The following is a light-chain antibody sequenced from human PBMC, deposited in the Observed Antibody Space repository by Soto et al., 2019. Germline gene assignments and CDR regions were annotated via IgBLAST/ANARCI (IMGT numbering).Light chain of an antibody. Sequence: EIVLTQSPGTLSLSPGERATLSCRASQSVSSSYLAWYQQKPGQAPRLLIYGASSRATGIPDRFSGSGSGIDFTVTISRLGPEGFAVYYCQHYGSSPPGITFGQGTRLEIK. V-gene: IGKV3-20*01. CDR1: QSVSSSY. J-gene: IGKJ5*01. CDR2: GAS. CDR3: QHYGSSPPGIT.